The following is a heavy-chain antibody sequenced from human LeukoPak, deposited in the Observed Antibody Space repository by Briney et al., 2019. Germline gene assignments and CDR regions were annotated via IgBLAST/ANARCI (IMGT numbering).Heavy chain of an antibody. Sequence: SETLSLTCTVSGGSISSYHWSWIRQPPGKGLEWIGYIHYSGSTNYNPSLKSRVTISVDTSKNQFSLKLSSVTAADTAVYYCARDKKLDAFDIWGQGTMVTVSS. V-gene: IGHV4-59*01. CDR2: IHYSGST. J-gene: IGHJ3*02. CDR3: ARDKKLDAFDI. CDR1: GGSISSYH.